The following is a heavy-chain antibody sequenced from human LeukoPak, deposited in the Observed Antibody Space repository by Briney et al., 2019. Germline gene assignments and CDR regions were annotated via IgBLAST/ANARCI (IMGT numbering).Heavy chain of an antibody. D-gene: IGHD6-13*01. V-gene: IGHV1-69*02. CDR2: IIPILGIV. J-gene: IGHJ4*02. CDR1: GGTFSSYT. Sequence: GASVKVSCKASGGTFSSYTISWVRQAPGQGLEWMGRIIPILGIVNYAQKFQGRVTITADKSTSTAYMELSSLRSEDTAVYYCATRYSSSSYYFDYWGQGTLVTVSS. CDR3: ATRYSSSSYYFDY.